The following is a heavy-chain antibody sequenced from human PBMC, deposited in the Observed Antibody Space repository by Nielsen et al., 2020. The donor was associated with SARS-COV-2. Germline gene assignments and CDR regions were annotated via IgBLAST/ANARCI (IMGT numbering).Heavy chain of an antibody. J-gene: IGHJ6*02. CDR3: ARRCTSCYVYGMDV. CDR1: GFTFSSYS. Sequence: GESLKISCAASGFTFSSYSMNWVRQAPGKGLEWVSYISSSSSTIYYADSVKGRFTISRDNAKNSLYLQMNSLRAEDTAVYYCARRCTSCYVYGMDVWGQGTTVTVSS. D-gene: IGHD2-2*01. CDR2: ISSSSSTI. V-gene: IGHV3-48*04.